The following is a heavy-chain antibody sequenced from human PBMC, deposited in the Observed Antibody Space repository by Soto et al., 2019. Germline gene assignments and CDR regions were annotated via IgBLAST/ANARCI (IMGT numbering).Heavy chain of an antibody. CDR2: ISYDGSNK. V-gene: IGHV3-30*18. CDR1: GFTFSSYG. J-gene: IGHJ2*01. CDR3: AKNRSYYWYFDL. Sequence: QVQLVESGGGVVQPGRSLRLSCAASGFTFSSYGMNWVRQAPGKGLEWVAVISYDGSNKYYADSVKGRFTISRDNSKNTLYLQMNSLRAEDTAGYYCAKNRSYYWYFDLWGRGTLVTVSS. D-gene: IGHD1-26*01.